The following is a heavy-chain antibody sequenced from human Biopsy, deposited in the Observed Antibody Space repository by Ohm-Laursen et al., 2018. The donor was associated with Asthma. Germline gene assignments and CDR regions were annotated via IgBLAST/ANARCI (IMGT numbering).Heavy chain of an antibody. V-gene: IGHV3-9*01. CDR3: AKGEWELLEANFDY. CDR2: ISWNSGSI. J-gene: IGHJ4*02. CDR1: GFTFDDYA. D-gene: IGHD1-26*01. Sequence: SLRLSCSTSGFTFDDYAMHWVRHAPGKGLEWVSGISWNSGSIGYADSVKGRFTISRDNAKNSLYLQMNSLRAEDTALYYCAKGEWELLEANFDYWGQGTLVTVSS.